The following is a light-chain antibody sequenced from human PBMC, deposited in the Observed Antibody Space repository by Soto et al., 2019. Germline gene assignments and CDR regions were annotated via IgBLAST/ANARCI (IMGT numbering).Light chain of an antibody. CDR1: QTVTNDY. CDR3: QQYDSSYT. Sequence: EIVLTQSPGTLSLSPGERATLSCRASQTVTNDYLAWYQQKPCQAPRLVMSGASNRATGIPDRFSGGGSETDFTLTISRLEPEDFAVYYWQQYDSSYTFGQGTKLEI. J-gene: IGKJ2*01. V-gene: IGKV3-20*01. CDR2: GAS.